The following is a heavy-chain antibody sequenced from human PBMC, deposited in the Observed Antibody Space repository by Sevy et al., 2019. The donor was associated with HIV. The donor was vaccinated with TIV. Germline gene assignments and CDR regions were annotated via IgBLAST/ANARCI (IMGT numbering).Heavy chain of an antibody. CDR3: ATTNDYYDSSGYPFDY. CDR1: GYTLAKFS. J-gene: IGHJ4*02. D-gene: IGHD3-22*01. CDR2: FDPEDGDPEDGKT. V-gene: IGHV1-24*01. Sequence: ASVKVSCKVSGYTLAKFSIHWVRQAPGKGLEWMTSFDPEDGDPEDGKTIYAPKFLGRVTMTEDTSTDTAYMELSSLRSDDTAVYYCATTNDYYDSSGYPFDYWGQGTLVTVSS.